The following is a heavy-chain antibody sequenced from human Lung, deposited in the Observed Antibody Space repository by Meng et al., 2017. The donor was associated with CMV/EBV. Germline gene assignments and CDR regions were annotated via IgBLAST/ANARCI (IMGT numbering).Heavy chain of an antibody. CDR3: ARAPNINDFWSGQVSNYFDN. J-gene: IGHJ4*02. Sequence: SETLSLXCAVYGGSFSGYYWSWIRQPPGKGLEWIGEINHSGSINYNPSLKSRVTISVDTSKDQFSLKLNSVTAADTAVYYCARAPNINDFWSGQVSNYFDNWGQGXLVTVSS. V-gene: IGHV4-34*01. CDR1: GGSFSGYY. D-gene: IGHD3-3*01. CDR2: INHSGSI.